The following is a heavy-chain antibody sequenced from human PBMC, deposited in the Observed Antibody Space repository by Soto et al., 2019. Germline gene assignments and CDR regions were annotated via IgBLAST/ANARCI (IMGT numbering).Heavy chain of an antibody. CDR3: ATKMDTVMVFRD. CDR1: DKTFLSYG. J-gene: IGHJ4*02. Sequence: VQLVQSGAEVKKPGASVKVSCKASDKTFLSYGISWVRQGPGQGLEWMGWISPYNGNTNYAQKLQGRVTMTTDTSTSTAYMELRSLRSDDSAVYYCATKMDTVMVFRDWGQGTLVTVAS. CDR2: ISPYNGNT. V-gene: IGHV1-18*01. D-gene: IGHD5-18*01.